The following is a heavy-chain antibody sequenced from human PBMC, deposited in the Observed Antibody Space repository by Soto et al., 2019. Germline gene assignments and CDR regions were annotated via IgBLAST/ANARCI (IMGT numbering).Heavy chain of an antibody. D-gene: IGHD6-6*01. J-gene: IGHJ6*02. CDR3: AKRGSSAYGMDV. V-gene: IGHV3-30*18. CDR2: ISYDGSNK. Sequence: VGSLRLSCAASGFTFSSYGMHWVRQAPGKGLEWVAVISYDGSNKYYADSVKGRFTISRDNSKNTLYLQMNSLRAEDTAVYYCAKRGSSAYGMDVWGQGTTDTVS. CDR1: GFTFSSYG.